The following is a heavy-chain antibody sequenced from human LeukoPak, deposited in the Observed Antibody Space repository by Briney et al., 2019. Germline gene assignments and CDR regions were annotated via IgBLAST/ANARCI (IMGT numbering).Heavy chain of an antibody. CDR1: GFTFSSFS. J-gene: IGHJ6*02. Sequence: GGSLRLSCAASGFTFSSFSMSWVRQAPGKGLEWVAKIKQDGSEKYYADSVKGRFTISRDNAKNSVYLQMNSLRAEDTAVYYCARANSGSYNGMDVWGQGTTVTVSS. CDR2: IKQDGSEK. D-gene: IGHD1-26*01. V-gene: IGHV3-7*01. CDR3: ARANSGSYNGMDV.